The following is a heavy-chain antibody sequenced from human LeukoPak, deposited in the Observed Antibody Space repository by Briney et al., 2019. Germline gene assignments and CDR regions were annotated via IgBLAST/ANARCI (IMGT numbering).Heavy chain of an antibody. Sequence: ASVTVSFKASGYTFTDYYIYWVRQAPGQGLEWMGWINPDSGATNYAQKFQGRVTMTRDTSIITAYLDLSSLTSDDTAVYYCTRGLRGDSNYWGQGTLVIVSS. D-gene: IGHD2-21*02. CDR2: INPDSGAT. CDR1: GYTFTDYY. V-gene: IGHV1-2*02. J-gene: IGHJ4*02. CDR3: TRGLRGDSNY.